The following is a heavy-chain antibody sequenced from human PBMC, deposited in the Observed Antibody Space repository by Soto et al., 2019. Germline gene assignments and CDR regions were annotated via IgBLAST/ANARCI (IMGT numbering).Heavy chain of an antibody. Sequence: RASVKVSCKASGYTFTNYDINWVRQATGQGLEWMAGMNPNSGNTGYAQKFQGRVTMTRNISITTAYMELSSLRSEDTAVYYCARGLRHCSSTSCFDWFDPWGQGTLVTVSS. J-gene: IGHJ5*02. CDR2: MNPNSGNT. CDR1: GYTFTNYD. D-gene: IGHD2-2*01. V-gene: IGHV1-8*01. CDR3: ARGLRHCSSTSCFDWFDP.